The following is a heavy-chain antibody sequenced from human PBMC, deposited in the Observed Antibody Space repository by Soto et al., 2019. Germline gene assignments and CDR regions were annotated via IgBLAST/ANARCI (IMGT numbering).Heavy chain of an antibody. J-gene: IGHJ4*02. V-gene: IGHV1-58*01. D-gene: IGHD6-19*01. CDR1: GFTFTSSA. CDR2: IVVGSGNT. CDR3: AADHVMGYRSPLADY. Sequence: SVKVSCKASGFTFTSSAVQWVRQARGQRLEWIGWIVVGSGNTNYAQKFQERVTITRDMSTSTAYMELSSLRSEDTAVYYCAADHVMGYRSPLADYWGQGTLVTVSS.